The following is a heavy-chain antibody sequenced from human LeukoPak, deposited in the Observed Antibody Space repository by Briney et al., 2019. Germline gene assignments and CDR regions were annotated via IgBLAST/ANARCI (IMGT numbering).Heavy chain of an antibody. D-gene: IGHD6-13*01. CDR1: GYSISSGYY. V-gene: IGHV4-38-2*02. CDR3: ARGVIAAAGVDY. J-gene: IGHJ4*02. Sequence: SETLSLTCTVSGYSISSGYYWGWIRQPPGKGLEWIGSIYHSGSTYYNPSLKSRVTISVDTSKNQFSLKLSSVTAADTAVYYCARGVIAAAGVDYWGQGTLVTVSS. CDR2: IYHSGST.